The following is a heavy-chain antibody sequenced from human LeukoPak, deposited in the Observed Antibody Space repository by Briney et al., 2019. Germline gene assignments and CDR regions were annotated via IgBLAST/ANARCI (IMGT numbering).Heavy chain of an antibody. Sequence: SETLSLTCTVSGGSISSNNYYWGCIRQPPGKGLEWIGAIHYSGRIYYNPSLKSRITISVDTSKNQFSLKLNSVTAADTAIYYCARLQLWFSGVDYWGQGTLVTVSS. V-gene: IGHV4-39*01. J-gene: IGHJ4*02. CDR3: ARLQLWFSGVDY. CDR2: IHYSGRI. D-gene: IGHD5-18*01. CDR1: GGSISSNNYY.